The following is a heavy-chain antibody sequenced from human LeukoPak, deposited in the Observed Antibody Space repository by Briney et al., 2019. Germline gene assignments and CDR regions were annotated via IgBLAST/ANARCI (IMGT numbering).Heavy chain of an antibody. CDR1: GFTFSSYA. J-gene: IGHJ6*02. Sequence: PGGSLRLSCAASGFTFSSYAMSWVRQAPGKGLEWVSVIYSGGSTYYADSVKGRFTISRHNSKNTLYLQMNSLRAEDTAVYYCARDSRGYYYYGMDVWGQGTTVTVSS. CDR2: IYSGGST. CDR3: ARDSRGYYYYGMDV. V-gene: IGHV3-53*04.